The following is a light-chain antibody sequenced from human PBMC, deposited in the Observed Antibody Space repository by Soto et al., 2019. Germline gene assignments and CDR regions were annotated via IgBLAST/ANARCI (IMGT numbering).Light chain of an antibody. Sequence: DLHLTQSPSSLSASVGDRVTVTCRASQDIDNNINWYQKKPGKAPKLLLYATSSRQSGVPSRFSGSGSGTDFTLAIRGLQPDDSAVYYCQQSFSSAYNFGQGTKVDI. J-gene: IGKJ2*01. CDR2: ATS. CDR1: QDIDNN. CDR3: QQSFSSAYN. V-gene: IGKV1-39*01.